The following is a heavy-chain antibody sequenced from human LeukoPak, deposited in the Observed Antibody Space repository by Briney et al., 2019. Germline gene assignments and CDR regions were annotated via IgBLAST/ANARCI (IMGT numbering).Heavy chain of an antibody. J-gene: IGHJ4*02. CDR1: GYSISSTYY. CDR2: INDGGST. V-gene: IGHV4-38-2*02. D-gene: IGHD5-18*01. Sequence: SETLSLTCTVSGYSISSTYYWGWIRQPPGKGLEWIGSINDGGSTYYDPSRKSRVTISVDTSNNQFSLTVNSVTAADTAVYYCARLGGNSYGSYYFDYWGQGTLVTASS. CDR3: ARLGGNSYGSYYFDY.